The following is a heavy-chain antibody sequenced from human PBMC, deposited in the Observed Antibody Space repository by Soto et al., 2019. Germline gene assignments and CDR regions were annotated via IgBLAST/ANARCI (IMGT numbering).Heavy chain of an antibody. J-gene: IGHJ4*02. V-gene: IGHV3-23*01. Sequence: GGSLRLSCAASGFTFSSYAMSWVRQAPGKGLEWVSAISGSGGSTYYADSVKGRFTISRDYSKNTLYLQMNSLRAEDTAVYYCAKSVPPPDPLWFGELLKLTGDFDYWGQGTLVTVSS. CDR3: AKSVPPPDPLWFGELLKLTGDFDY. CDR1: GFTFSSYA. CDR2: ISGSGGST. D-gene: IGHD3-10*01.